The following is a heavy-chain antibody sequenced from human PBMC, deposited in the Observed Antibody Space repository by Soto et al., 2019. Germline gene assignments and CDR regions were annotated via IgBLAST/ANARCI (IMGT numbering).Heavy chain of an antibody. Sequence: QVQLVESRGGVVQPGRSLRLSCAASGFTFRSYGMHWVRQAPGKGLEWVAVTSYEGSNKYYVDSVKGRFTISRDNSKNTLYLQMNSLRAEDTAVYYCAKDTDSSMAAWGQGTLVTVSS. CDR1: GFTFRSYG. J-gene: IGHJ4*02. CDR2: TSYEGSNK. D-gene: IGHD2-15*01. V-gene: IGHV3-30*18. CDR3: AKDTDSSMAA.